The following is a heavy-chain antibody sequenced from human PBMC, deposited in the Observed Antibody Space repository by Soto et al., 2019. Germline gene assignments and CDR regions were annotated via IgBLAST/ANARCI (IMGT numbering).Heavy chain of an antibody. V-gene: IGHV3-23*01. CDR3: AKEGLGYCSSTSCYFDY. CDR2: ISGSGGST. Sequence: PGGSLILSCAASGFTFSSYAMSWVRQAPGKGLEWVSAISGSGGSTYYADSVKGRFTISRDNSKNTLYLQMNSLRAEDTAVYYCAKEGLGYCSSTSCYFDYWGQGTLVTVSS. CDR1: GFTFSSYA. J-gene: IGHJ4*02. D-gene: IGHD2-2*01.